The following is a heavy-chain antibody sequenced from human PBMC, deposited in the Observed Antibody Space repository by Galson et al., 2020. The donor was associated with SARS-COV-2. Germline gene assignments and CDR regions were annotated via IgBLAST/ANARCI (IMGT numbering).Heavy chain of an antibody. Sequence: GGSLRLSCAASGFTFNSYEMNWVRQAPGKGLEWVSFISSSANIIYYADSVKGRFSISRDNAKNSLYLQMNSLRDEDTAVYYCTRELYDYWGQGTLVTVSS. CDR1: GFTFNSYE. V-gene: IGHV3-48*03. CDR3: TRELYDY. J-gene: IGHJ4*02. CDR2: ISSSANII.